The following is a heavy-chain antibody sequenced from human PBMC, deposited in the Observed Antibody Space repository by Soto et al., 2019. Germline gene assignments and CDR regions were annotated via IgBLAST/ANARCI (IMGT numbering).Heavy chain of an antibody. CDR2: IYPGDSDT. V-gene: IGHV5-51*03. D-gene: IGHD1-26*01. CDR1: GYSFTSYW. CDR3: ARRITVGAEYFDY. J-gene: IGHJ4*02. Sequence: PGKSLKISCKGSGYSFTSYWIGWVRQMPGKGLEWMGIIYPGDSDTRSSPSFQGQVTISADKSISTAYLQWSSLKASDTAMYYCARRITVGAEYFDYWGQGTLVTVSS.